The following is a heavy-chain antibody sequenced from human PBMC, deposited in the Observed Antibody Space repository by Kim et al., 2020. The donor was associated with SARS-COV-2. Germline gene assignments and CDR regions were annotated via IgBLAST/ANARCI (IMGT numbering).Heavy chain of an antibody. CDR2: INHSGST. J-gene: IGHJ6*02. V-gene: IGHV4-34*01. D-gene: IGHD2-15*01. CDR1: GGSFSGYY. Sequence: SETLSLTCAVYGGSFSGYYWSWIRQPPGKGLEWIGEINHSGSTNYNPSLKSRVTISVDTSKNQFSLKLSSVTAADTAVYYCARAPKGEKAARRGGSLRYYYGMDVWGQGTTVTVSS. CDR3: ARAPKGEKAARRGGSLRYYYGMDV.